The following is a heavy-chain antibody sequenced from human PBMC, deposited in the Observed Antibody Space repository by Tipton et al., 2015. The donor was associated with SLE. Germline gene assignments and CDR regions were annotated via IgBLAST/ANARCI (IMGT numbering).Heavy chain of an antibody. D-gene: IGHD3-10*01. CDR1: GGSINSGGYY. CDR2: IYSSGST. Sequence: TLSLTCTVSGGSINSGGYYWSWIRQPPGKGLEWIGYIYSSGSTNYNPSLKSRVTISVDTSKNQFFLKLSSVTAADTAVYYCARGLAMVRGDSMDYWGQGTLVTVSS. V-gene: IGHV4-61*08. J-gene: IGHJ4*02. CDR3: ARGLAMVRGDSMDY.